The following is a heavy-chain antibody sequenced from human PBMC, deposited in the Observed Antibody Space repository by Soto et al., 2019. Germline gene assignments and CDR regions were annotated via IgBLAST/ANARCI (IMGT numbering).Heavy chain of an antibody. Sequence: SETLSLTCTVSGGSISSGDYYWSWILHPPGKGLEWIGYIYYSGSTYYNPSLKSRVTISVDTSKNQFSLKLSSVTAADTAVYYCAREGFGNNWFDPWGQGTLVTVSS. J-gene: IGHJ5*02. CDR1: GGSISSGDYY. CDR2: IYYSGST. V-gene: IGHV4-30-4*01. CDR3: AREGFGNNWFDP. D-gene: IGHD3-10*01.